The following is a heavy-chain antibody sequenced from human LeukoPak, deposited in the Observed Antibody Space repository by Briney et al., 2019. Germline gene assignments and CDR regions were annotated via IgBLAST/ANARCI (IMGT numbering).Heavy chain of an antibody. V-gene: IGHV3-7*01. CDR2: IKQDGSEK. J-gene: IGHJ4*02. CDR1: GFTFSSYW. Sequence: PGGSLRLSCAASGFTFSSYWMSWVRQAPGKGLEWVANIKQDGSEKYYVDSVKGRFTIPRDNAKNSLYLQMNSLRAEDTAVYYCARVPSMIVVVVDYWGQGTLVTVSS. CDR3: ARVPSMIVVVVDY. D-gene: IGHD3-22*01.